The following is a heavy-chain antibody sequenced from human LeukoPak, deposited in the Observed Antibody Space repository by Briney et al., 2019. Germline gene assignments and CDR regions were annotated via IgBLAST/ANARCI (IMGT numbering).Heavy chain of an antibody. CDR3: ARDVYYGSGSPRLDY. J-gene: IGHJ4*02. V-gene: IGHV3-48*01. CDR2: ISSSSSTI. D-gene: IGHD3-10*01. Sequence: GGSLRLSCAASEFTFSSYNMNWVRQAPGKGLEWVSYISSSSSTIYYADSVKGRFTISRDNAKNSLYLQMNSLRAEDTAVYYCARDVYYGSGSPRLDYWGQGTLVTVSS. CDR1: EFTFSSYN.